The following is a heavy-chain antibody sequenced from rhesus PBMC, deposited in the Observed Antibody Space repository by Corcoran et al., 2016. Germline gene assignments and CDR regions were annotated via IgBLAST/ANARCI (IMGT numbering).Heavy chain of an antibody. CDR1: GGSLSSGYSP. D-gene: IGHD2-15*01. CDR2: ITYSGST. Sequence: QVQLQESGPGLVKPSETLSLTCAVSGGSLSSGYSPRNWIRQFPGKGLEWIGYITYSGSTDYNPSLKSRVTISRDTSKDQFSLKLTSVTAADTAVYYCARQNWNAFDFWGQGLTVTVSS. CDR3: ARQNWNAFDF. J-gene: IGHJ3*01. V-gene: IGHV4-122*02.